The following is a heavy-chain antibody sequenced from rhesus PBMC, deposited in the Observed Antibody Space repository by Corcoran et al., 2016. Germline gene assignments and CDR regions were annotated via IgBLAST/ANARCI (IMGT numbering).Heavy chain of an antibody. V-gene: IGHV3S25*01. Sequence: EVQLVESGGGLAKPGGSLRLSCAASGFTFSSYWMNWVRQAPGKGLEWVSAINSGGGSTYYADSVKCRFTNSRDNSKNTLSLQMNSLRAEDTAVYYCAKGGIQRVQPVDYWGQGVLVTVSS. CDR1: GFTFSSYW. CDR3: AKGGIQRVQPVDY. J-gene: IGHJ4*01. CDR2: INSGGGST. D-gene: IGHD5-42*01.